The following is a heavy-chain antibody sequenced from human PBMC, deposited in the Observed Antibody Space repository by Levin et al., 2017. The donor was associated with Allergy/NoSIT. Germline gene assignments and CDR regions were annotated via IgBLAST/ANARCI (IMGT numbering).Heavy chain of an antibody. CDR1: GGSISSY. V-gene: IGHV4-39*01. CDR2: IYYSGGT. J-gene: IGHJ4*02. CDR3: TRPIDYGFDY. Sequence: SETLSLTCTVSGGSISSYWGWIRQPPGEGLEWIGNIYYSGGTYYNPSLKSRFTISVDTSKNQFSLKLSSVTAADTAVYYFTRPIDYGFDYWGQGILVTVSS. D-gene: IGHD4-17*01.